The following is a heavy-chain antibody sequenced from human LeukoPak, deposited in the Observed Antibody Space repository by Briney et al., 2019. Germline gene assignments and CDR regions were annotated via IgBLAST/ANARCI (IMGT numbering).Heavy chain of an antibody. Sequence: PETLSLTCTVSGDSISSYYWSWIRQPPGKGLEWIGYIYYSGSTNYNPSLKSRVTISVDTSKNQFSLKLSSVTAADTAVYYCARDSGYSGYDPQGYYYGMDVWGQGTTVTVSS. CDR1: GDSISSYY. V-gene: IGHV4-59*01. CDR3: ARDSGYSGYDPQGYYYGMDV. CDR2: IYYSGST. D-gene: IGHD5-12*01. J-gene: IGHJ6*02.